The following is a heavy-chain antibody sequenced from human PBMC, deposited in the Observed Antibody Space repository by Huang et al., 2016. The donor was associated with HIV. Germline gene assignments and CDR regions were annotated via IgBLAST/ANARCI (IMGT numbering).Heavy chain of an antibody. Sequence: QVQLVESGGGVVQPGGSLRLSCAASGFTFSSYVMHWVRQAPGKGLGRVAFIRYDENNKYYADSGKGRFTISRDNTKNTLYLQMNSLRTEDTAVYYCAKDHDSGGLYWYFDLWGRGTLVTVSS. CDR1: GFTFSSYV. V-gene: IGHV3-30*02. J-gene: IGHJ2*01. D-gene: IGHD3-22*01. CDR2: IRYDENNK. CDR3: AKDHDSGGLYWYFDL.